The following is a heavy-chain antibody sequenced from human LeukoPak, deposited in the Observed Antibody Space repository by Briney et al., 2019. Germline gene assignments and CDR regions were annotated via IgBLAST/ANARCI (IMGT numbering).Heavy chain of an antibody. CDR3: ARDYKYAFDN. D-gene: IGHD5-24*01. CDR2: IGIDSGNT. CDR1: GFTFSDYS. V-gene: IGHV3-48*01. J-gene: IGHJ4*02. Sequence: GGSLRLSCAASGFTFSDYSMNWVRQAPGKGLVWISYIGIDSGNTNYADSVKGRFTISGDKAKNSLYLQMNSLRVEDTAVYYCARDYKYAFDNWGQGTLVTVSS.